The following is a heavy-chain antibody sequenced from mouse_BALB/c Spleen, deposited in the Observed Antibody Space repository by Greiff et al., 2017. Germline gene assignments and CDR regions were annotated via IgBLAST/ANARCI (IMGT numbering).Heavy chain of an antibody. CDR1: GFTFSSFG. J-gene: IGHJ4*01. D-gene: IGHD1-1*01. CDR3: TREGDTTVVDYYYAMDY. Sequence: EVKLMESGGGLVQPGGSRKLSCAASGFTFSSFGMHWVRQTPEKRLEWVATISSGGSYTYYPDSVKGRFTISRDNAKNTLYLQMSSLKSEDTAMYYCTREGDTTVVDYYYAMDYWGQGTSVTVSS. CDR2: ISSGGSYT. V-gene: IGHV5-6-4*01.